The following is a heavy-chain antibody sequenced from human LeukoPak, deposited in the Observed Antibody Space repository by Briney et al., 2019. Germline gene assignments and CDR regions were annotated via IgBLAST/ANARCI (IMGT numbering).Heavy chain of an antibody. CDR1: GYTFTSYY. J-gene: IGHJ5*01. CDR2: IYTSDGSA. Sequence: ASVKVSCKASGYTFTSYYMHWVRQAPGQGPEWMGIIYTSDGSARYAQKFQGRVTMTRDTSTGTVYMELSSLRSEDTAVYYCARETSDSWGQGTLVTVSS. CDR3: ARETSDS. D-gene: IGHD1-1*01. V-gene: IGHV1-46*01.